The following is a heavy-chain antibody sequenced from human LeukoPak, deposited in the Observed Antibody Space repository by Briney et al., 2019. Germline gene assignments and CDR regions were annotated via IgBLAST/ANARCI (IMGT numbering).Heavy chain of an antibody. D-gene: IGHD3-3*01. CDR3: AKDLYDFWSGSFGVFDY. CDR1: GFTFSTYG. J-gene: IGHJ4*02. Sequence: GGTLRLSCAASGFTFSTYGMHWVRQAPGKGLEWVAFIRNDGTIKYYADSVKGRFTISRDNSKNTLYLQLNSLRAEDTAVYYCAKDLYDFWSGSFGVFDYWGQGTLVTVSS. CDR2: IRNDGTIK. V-gene: IGHV3-30*02.